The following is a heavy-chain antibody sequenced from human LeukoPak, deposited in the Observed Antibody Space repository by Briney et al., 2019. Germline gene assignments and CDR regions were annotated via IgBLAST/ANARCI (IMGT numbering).Heavy chain of an antibody. CDR2: ISYDGSNK. CDR3: ARYSGNPASFEY. Sequence: GGSLRLSCAASGFTFSSYAMHWVRQAPGKGLEWVAVISYDGSNKYYADSVKGRFTISKDNAKNSLYLQMNSLRVEDTGVYYCARYSGNPASFEYWGQGTSVTVSS. D-gene: IGHD1-26*01. J-gene: IGHJ4*02. CDR1: GFTFSSYA. V-gene: IGHV3-30-3*01.